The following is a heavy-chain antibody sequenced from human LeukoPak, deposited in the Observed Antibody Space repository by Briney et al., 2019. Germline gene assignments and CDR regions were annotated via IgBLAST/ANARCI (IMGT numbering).Heavy chain of an antibody. CDR3: ARGTYYYDSSGSYYYYGMDV. V-gene: IGHV3-53*04. D-gene: IGHD3-22*01. CDR1: GFTVSSNY. J-gene: IGHJ6*02. Sequence: PGGSLRLSCAASGFTVSSNYMSWVRQAPGKGLEWVSVIYSGGSTYYADSVKGRFTISRHNSKNTLYLQMNSLRAEDTAVYYCARGTYYYDSSGSYYYYGMDVWGQGTTVTVSS. CDR2: IYSGGST.